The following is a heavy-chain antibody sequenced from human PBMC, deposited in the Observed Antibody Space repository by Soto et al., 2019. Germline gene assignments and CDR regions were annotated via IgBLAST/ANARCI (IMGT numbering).Heavy chain of an antibody. CDR2: INTDGSST. J-gene: IGHJ4*02. CDR1: GFTFSRFW. D-gene: IGHD3-10*01. CDR3: AKRGVDTFGLSY. Sequence: EVQLVESGGGLVQPGGSLRLSCAVSGFTFSRFWMHWVRQSPGEGLVWVSRINTDGSSTSYADSVKGRFTISRDNAKNTLYLQMNSLRVEETDMYYCAKRGVDTFGLSYWGQGNRVNVSS. V-gene: IGHV3-74*01.